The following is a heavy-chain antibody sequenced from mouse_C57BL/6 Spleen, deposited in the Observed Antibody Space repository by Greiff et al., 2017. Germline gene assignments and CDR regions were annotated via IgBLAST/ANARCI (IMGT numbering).Heavy chain of an antibody. V-gene: IGHV1-54*01. CDR1: GYAFTNYL. CDR3: ARSGDGKAMDY. D-gene: IGHD2-1*01. Sequence: VQLQQSGAELVRPGTSVKVSCKASGYAFTNYLIEWVKQRPGQGLEWIGVINPGSGGTNYNEKFKGKATLTADKSSSTAYMQLSSLTSEDSAVYFCARSGDGKAMDYWGQGTSVTVSS. J-gene: IGHJ4*01. CDR2: INPGSGGT.